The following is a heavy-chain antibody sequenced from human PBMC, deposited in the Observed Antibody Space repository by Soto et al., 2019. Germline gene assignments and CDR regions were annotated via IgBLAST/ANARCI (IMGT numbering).Heavy chain of an antibody. CDR2: IYPGDSDT. J-gene: IGHJ6*04. D-gene: IGHD3-3*01. V-gene: IGHV5-51*01. CDR1: GYSFTSYW. CDR3: ARHTSGVVIMDGMDV. Sequence: GESLKISCKGSGYSFTSYWIGWVRQMPGKGLEWMGIIYPGDSDTRYSPSFQGQVTISADKSISTAYLQWSSLKASDTAMYYCARHTSGVVIMDGMDVWGKGTTVTVSS.